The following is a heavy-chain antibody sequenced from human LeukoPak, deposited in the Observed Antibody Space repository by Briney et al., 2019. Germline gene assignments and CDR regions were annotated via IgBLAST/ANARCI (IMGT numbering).Heavy chain of an antibody. CDR2: IRYDGSDK. CDR1: GFTLRGYG. CDR3: AKGMEAPARYYYYMDV. J-gene: IGHJ6*03. D-gene: IGHD2-15*01. V-gene: IGHV3-30*02. Sequence: GGSLRLSCAASGFTLRGYGMHWVRQAPGKGLEWVAFIRYDGSDKSYADSVKGRFTISRDNSKNTLYLQMNSLRAEDTAVYYCAKGMEAPARYYYYMDVWGKGTTVTVSS.